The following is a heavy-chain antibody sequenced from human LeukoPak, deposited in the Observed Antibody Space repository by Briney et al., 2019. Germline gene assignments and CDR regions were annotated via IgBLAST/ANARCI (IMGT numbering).Heavy chain of an antibody. D-gene: IGHD3-10*01. CDR2: INPNSGGT. CDR1: GYTFTGYY. J-gene: IGHJ6*03. CDR3: ARASRITVLRGTYYYYMDV. V-gene: IGHV1-2*02. Sequence: ASVKVSCMASGYTFTGYYMHWVRQAPGQGPEWMGWINPNSGGTNYAQKFQGRVTMTRDTSISTAYMELTRLRSDDTAVYYCARASRITVLRGTYYYYMDVWAKGTTVTVSS.